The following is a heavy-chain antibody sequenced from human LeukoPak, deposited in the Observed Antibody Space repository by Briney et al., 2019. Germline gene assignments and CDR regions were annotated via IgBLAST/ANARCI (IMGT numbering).Heavy chain of an antibody. J-gene: IGHJ4*02. V-gene: IGHV4-39*07. CDR3: ARDPITMVRGRVDY. D-gene: IGHD3-10*01. CDR2: IYNSEST. CDR1: GGSISSRSYY. Sequence: SETLSLTCTVSGGSISSRSYYWGWIRQPPGKGLECIGSIYNSESTYYNPSLKSRVTISVDTSKNQFSLKLSSVTAADTAVYYCARDPITMVRGRVDYWGQGTLVTVSS.